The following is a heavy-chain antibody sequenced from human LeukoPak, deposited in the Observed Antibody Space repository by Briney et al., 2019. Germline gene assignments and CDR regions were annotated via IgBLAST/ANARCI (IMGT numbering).Heavy chain of an antibody. CDR2: INHSGST. J-gene: IGHJ4*02. CDR3: ARLANDFWSGWVTYFDY. D-gene: IGHD3-3*01. Sequence: SETLSLTCAVYGGSFSGYYWSWIRQPPGKGLEWIGEINHSGSTNYNPSLKSRATISVDTSKNQFSLKLSSVTAADTAVYYCARLANDFWSGWVTYFDYWGQGTLVTVSS. V-gene: IGHV4-34*01. CDR1: GGSFSGYY.